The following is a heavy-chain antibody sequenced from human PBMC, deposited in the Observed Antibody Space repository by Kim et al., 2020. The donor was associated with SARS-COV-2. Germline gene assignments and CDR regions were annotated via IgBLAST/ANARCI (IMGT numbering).Heavy chain of an antibody. D-gene: IGHD3-10*01. V-gene: IGHV3-9*01. J-gene: IGHJ4*02. CDR3: ALLWPRSGREPLLPNIDY. CDR2: ITWNSGSI. Sequence: GGSLRLSCAASGFTFGDYAMHWVRQAPGKGLEWVSGITWNSGSIGYADSVKGRFTISRDSAKNSLYLQMNSLRTEDTALYYCALLWPRSGREPLLPNIDYWGQGTLVTVSS. CDR1: GFTFGDYA.